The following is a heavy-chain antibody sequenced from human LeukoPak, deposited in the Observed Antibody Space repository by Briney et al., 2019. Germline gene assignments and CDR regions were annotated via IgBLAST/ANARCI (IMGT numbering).Heavy chain of an antibody. D-gene: IGHD6-13*01. Sequence: PGRSLRLSCAASGFTFSSYGMHWVRQAPGKGLEWVANIKEDGSEEHYVDSVKGRFTISRDNARNSLYLQMNSLRAEDTAVYYCARDPRAAAHFDYWGQGTLVTVSS. V-gene: IGHV3-7*04. J-gene: IGHJ4*02. CDR1: GFTFSSYG. CDR2: IKEDGSEE. CDR3: ARDPRAAAHFDY.